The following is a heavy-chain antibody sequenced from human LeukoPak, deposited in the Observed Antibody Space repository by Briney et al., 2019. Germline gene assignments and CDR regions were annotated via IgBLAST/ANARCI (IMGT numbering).Heavy chain of an antibody. V-gene: IGHV3-73*01. D-gene: IGHD3-9*01. CDR1: GSTFSGSA. CDR2: IRSKANSYAT. J-gene: IGHJ4*02. Sequence: GGSLRLSCAASGSTFSGSAMHWVRQASGKGLEWVGRIRSKANSYATAYAASVKGRFTISRDDSKNTAYLQMNSLKTEDTAVYYCTRRASYDILTGYDYWGQGTLVTVSS. CDR3: TRRASYDILTGYDY.